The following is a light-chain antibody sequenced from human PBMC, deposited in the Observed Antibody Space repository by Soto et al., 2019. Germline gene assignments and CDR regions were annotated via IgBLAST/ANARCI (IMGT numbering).Light chain of an antibody. J-gene: IGKJ1*01. Sequence: DIQMTQSPSTLSASVGDRVTITCRASESIDSWLAWHQQKPGRAPKLLISKASSLESGVPSRFSGSGSGADFTLTISSLQPEDFATYYCLQDYNYPRTFGQGTKVDIK. CDR3: LQDYNYPRT. CDR1: ESIDSW. CDR2: KAS. V-gene: IGKV1-5*03.